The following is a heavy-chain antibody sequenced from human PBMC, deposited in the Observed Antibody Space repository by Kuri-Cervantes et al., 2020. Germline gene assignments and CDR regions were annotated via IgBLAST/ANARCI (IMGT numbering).Heavy chain of an antibody. Sequence: GGSLRLSCAASGFTFSIHAVHWVRQAPGKGLEWVAFISYDGNSKYYADSVKGRFTISRDNSKNTLYLQINSLRVEDTAVYFCARGDWEQQEVDYWGQGTLVTVSS. J-gene: IGHJ4*02. CDR2: ISYDGNSK. D-gene: IGHD1-26*01. CDR1: GFTFSIHA. V-gene: IGHV3-30-3*01. CDR3: ARGDWEQQEVDY.